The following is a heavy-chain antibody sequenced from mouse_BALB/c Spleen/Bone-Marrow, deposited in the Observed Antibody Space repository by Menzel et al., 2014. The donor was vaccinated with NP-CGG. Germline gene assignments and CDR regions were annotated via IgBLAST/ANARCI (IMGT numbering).Heavy chain of an antibody. J-gene: IGHJ3*01. CDR3: TRLHYYGYSAY. Sequence: GVDFSRFWMSWVRQAPGKGLEWIGEINPDSSTINYTPSLKDKFIISRVNAKNTLYLQKSKVRSEDTALDYCTRLHYYGYSAYWGQGTLVTVST. D-gene: IGHD1-2*01. V-gene: IGHV4-1*02. CDR2: INPDSSTI. CDR1: GVDFSRFW.